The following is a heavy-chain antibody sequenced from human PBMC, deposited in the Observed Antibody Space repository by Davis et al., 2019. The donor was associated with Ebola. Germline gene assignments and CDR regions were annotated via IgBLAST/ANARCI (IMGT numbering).Heavy chain of an antibody. CDR2: INPNSGGT. V-gene: IGHV1-2*02. D-gene: IGHD4-23*01. CDR1: EYTFTGYY. CDR3: ARDTVVTWDY. J-gene: IGHJ4*02. Sequence: SVKVSCKASEYTFTGYYMHWVRQAPGQGLEWMGWINPNSGGTNYAQKFQGRVTMTRDSSISAAYMELSRLRSDDTAVYDCARDTVVTWDYWGQGTLVTVSS.